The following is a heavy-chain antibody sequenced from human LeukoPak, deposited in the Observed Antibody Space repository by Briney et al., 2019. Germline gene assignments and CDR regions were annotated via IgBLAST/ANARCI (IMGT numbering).Heavy chain of an antibody. CDR1: GFTFSSSA. CDR2: ITASGERT. J-gene: IGHJ4*02. CDR3: AKRAPNYFDY. Sequence: GWSLRLSCAASGFTFSSSAMSWVRQAPGEGLEWVSSITASGERTFYADSVKGRFTISRDNAKNTLYLQMHSLRAEDTALYYCAKRAPNYFDYWGQGTLVTVSS. V-gene: IGHV3-23*01.